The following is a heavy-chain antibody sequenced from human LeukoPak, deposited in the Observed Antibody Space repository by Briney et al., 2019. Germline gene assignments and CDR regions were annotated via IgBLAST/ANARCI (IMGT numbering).Heavy chain of an antibody. CDR3: ARSSGWYHRGPDYYYYYMDV. V-gene: IGHV4-34*01. D-gene: IGHD6-19*01. CDR2: INHNGGT. Sequence: SETLSLTCAVYGGSFSGYFWSWIRQPPGKGLEWIGDINHNGGTNYNPSLKSRVTISVDTSKNQFSLKLSSVTAADTAVYYCARSSGWYHRGPDYYYYYMDVWGKGTTVTVS. CDR1: GGSFSGYF. J-gene: IGHJ6*03.